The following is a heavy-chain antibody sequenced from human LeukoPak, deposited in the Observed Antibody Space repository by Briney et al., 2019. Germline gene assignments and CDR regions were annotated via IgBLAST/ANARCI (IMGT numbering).Heavy chain of an antibody. CDR3: ARTTSFTASGYDY. CDR1: GYTFTNYH. V-gene: IGHV1-8*03. Sequence: ASVKVSFKASGYTFTNYHINWVRQATGQGLEWMGWMNPNNGDSGYAQKFHGRVTITRDTSISTSYMELRILRSDDTAVYFCARTTSFTASGYDYWGQGTLVTVSS. D-gene: IGHD6-25*01. CDR2: MNPNNGDS. J-gene: IGHJ4*02.